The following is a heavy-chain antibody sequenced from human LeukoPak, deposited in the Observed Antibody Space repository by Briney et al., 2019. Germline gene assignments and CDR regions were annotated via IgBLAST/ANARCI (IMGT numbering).Heavy chain of an antibody. V-gene: IGHV3-9*03. J-gene: IGHJ6*03. Sequence: GGSLRLSCAASGFTFDDYAMHWVRQAPGKGLEWVSGISWNSGSIGYADSVKGRFTISRDNAKNSLYLQMNSLGAEDMALYYCAKDATPESSGYMDVWGKGTTVTVSS. D-gene: IGHD3-10*01. CDR1: GFTFDDYA. CDR3: AKDATPESSGYMDV. CDR2: ISWNSGSI.